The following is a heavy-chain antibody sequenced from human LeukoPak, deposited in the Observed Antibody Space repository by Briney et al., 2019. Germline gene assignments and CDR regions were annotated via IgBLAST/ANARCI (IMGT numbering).Heavy chain of an antibody. CDR2: TSSGGSYI. CDR3: ARDFISLLVPAAIQLFEDY. J-gene: IGHJ4*02. Sequence: GGSLRLSCAASGFTFSTYSMNWVRQAPGKGLDWVSSTSSGGSYIYYADSVKGRFTISRDNARNSLYLQMNSLRAEDTAMHYCARDFISLLVPAAIQLFEDYWGQGTLVTVSS. CDR1: GFTFSTYS. D-gene: IGHD2-2*02. V-gene: IGHV3-21*01.